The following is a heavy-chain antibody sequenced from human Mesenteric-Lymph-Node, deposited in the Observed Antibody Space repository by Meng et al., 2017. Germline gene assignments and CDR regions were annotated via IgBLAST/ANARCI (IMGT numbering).Heavy chain of an antibody. CDR3: TTESLWFGESHDAFDI. CDR2: IKSKTDGGTT. D-gene: IGHD3-10*01. J-gene: IGHJ3*02. CDR1: GFTFKNYG. V-gene: IGHV3-15*01. Sequence: GESLKISCAASGFTFKNYGMHWVRQAPGKGLEWVGRIKSKTDGGTTDYAAPVKGRFTISRDDSKNTLYLQMNSLKTEDTAVYYCTTESLWFGESHDAFDIWGQGTTVTVSS.